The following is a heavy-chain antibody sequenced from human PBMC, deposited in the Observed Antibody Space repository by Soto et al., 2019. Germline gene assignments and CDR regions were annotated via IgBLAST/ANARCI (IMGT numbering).Heavy chain of an antibody. CDR2: INHSGTT. J-gene: IGHJ4*02. CDR3: ARLVVGAPRHPDFDF. CDR1: GASLSSSDHF. V-gene: IGHV4-39*02. Sequence: QLQLQETGPGPVKPSETLSLSCAVSGASLSSSDHFWGWFRQSPGKGLEWLASINHSGTTYYNRSLKSRLTISVDMSASHFSLRLTSVNAADTAVYYCARLVVGAPRHPDFDFWGQGTLVTVSS. D-gene: IGHD2-15*01.